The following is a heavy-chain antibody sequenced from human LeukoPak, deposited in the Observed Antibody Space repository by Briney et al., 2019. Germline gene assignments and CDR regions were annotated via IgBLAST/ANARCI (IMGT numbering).Heavy chain of an antibody. Sequence: GASVKVSCKASGGTFSSYAISWVRQAPGQGLEWMGGIIPIFGTANYAQKFQGRVTITADESTSTAYMELSSLRSEDTAVYYCAFPILTGSPPHYWGQGTLVTVSS. D-gene: IGHD3-9*01. V-gene: IGHV1-69*13. CDR3: AFPILTGSPPHY. J-gene: IGHJ4*02. CDR1: GGTFSSYA. CDR2: IIPIFGTA.